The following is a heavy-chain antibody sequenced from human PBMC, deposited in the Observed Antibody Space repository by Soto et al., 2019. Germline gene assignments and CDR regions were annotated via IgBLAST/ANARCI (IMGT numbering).Heavy chain of an antibody. Sequence: QVQLVESGGGVVQPGRSLRLSCAASGFTFNSYGMHWVRQGPGNGLEWVAFISYDSTKTYYADSVKGRFTISRDNSNSAMSVQMNSLTGEDTAVYYCARTRSAWSDFHYSSLDVWGQGTTVTVSS. J-gene: IGHJ6*02. D-gene: IGHD2-15*01. CDR2: ISYDSTKT. CDR1: GFTFNSYG. CDR3: ARTRSAWSDFHYSSLDV. V-gene: IGHV3-30*03.